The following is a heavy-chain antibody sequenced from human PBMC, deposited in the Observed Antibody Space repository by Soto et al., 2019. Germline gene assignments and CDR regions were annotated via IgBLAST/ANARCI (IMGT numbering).Heavy chain of an antibody. J-gene: IGHJ6*02. Sequence: GGSLRLACAASGFTFSGSAMHWVRQASGKGLEWVGRIRSKANSYATAYAASVKGRFTISRDDSKNTAYLQMNSLKTDDTAVYYCTRQRSSGWYYYGMDVWGQGTTVTVSS. CDR1: GFTFSGSA. CDR3: TRQRSSGWYYYGMDV. D-gene: IGHD6-19*01. CDR2: IRSKANSYAT. V-gene: IGHV3-73*01.